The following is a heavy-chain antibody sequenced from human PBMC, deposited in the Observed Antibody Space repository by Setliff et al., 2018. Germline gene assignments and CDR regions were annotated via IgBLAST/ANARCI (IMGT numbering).Heavy chain of an antibody. CDR2: IYSSGST. CDR3: AREPTRTGGFYYLDV. J-gene: IGHJ6*03. CDR1: GASISNYY. D-gene: IGHD2-2*01. V-gene: IGHV4-4*08. Sequence: SETLSLTCSVSGASISNYYWSWIRQPPGKGLEWIGYIYSSGSTNYNPSLKSRVAISRDTSTNQLSLELRSVTAADTAVYYCAREPTRTGGFYYLDVCGEGTTVTVSS.